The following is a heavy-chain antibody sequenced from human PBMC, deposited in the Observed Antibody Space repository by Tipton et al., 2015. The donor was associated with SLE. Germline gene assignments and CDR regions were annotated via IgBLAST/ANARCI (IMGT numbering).Heavy chain of an antibody. D-gene: IGHD3-10*01. CDR2: IYYSGGT. CDR1: GGSISSSSYY. Sequence: TLSLTCTVSGGSISSSSYYWGWIRQPPGKGLEWIGSIYYSGGTYYNPSLKSRVTISVDTSKNQFSLKLSSVTAADTAVYYCARGVVRFDYWGQGTLVTVSS. J-gene: IGHJ4*02. V-gene: IGHV4-39*07. CDR3: ARGVVRFDY.